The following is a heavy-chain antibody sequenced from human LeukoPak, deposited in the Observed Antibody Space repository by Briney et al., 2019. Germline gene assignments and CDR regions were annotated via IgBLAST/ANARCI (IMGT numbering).Heavy chain of an antibody. J-gene: IGHJ4*02. CDR3: AREAYSGSYFGD. Sequence: SVKVSCKASGGTFSSYAISWVRQAPGQGLEWMGGIIPIFGTANYAQKSQGRVTITTDESTSTAYMELSSLRSEDTAVYYCAREAYSGSYFGDWGQGTLVTVSS. CDR2: IIPIFGTA. CDR1: GGTFSSYA. D-gene: IGHD1-26*01. V-gene: IGHV1-69*05.